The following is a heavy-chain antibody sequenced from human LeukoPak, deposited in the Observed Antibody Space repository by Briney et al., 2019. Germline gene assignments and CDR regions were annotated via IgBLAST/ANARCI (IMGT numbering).Heavy chain of an antibody. J-gene: IGHJ4*02. Sequence: GESLKISCKVSGYSFTNYWIGWVRQMPGKGLEWMGIIYPGDSGTRYSPSFQGQITISADKSISTAYLQWSSLKASDTAMYYCARPGIVGATTYFDYWGQGTLVTVSS. CDR2: IYPGDSGT. D-gene: IGHD1-26*01. CDR3: ARPGIVGATTYFDY. V-gene: IGHV5-51*01. CDR1: GYSFTNYW.